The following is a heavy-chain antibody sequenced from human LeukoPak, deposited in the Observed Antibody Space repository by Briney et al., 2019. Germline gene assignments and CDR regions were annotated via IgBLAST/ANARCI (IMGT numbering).Heavy chain of an antibody. Sequence: GGALRLSCAASGFTFDDYARRWVRQAPGKGLEWVSGISWNSGSIGYADSVKGRFTISRDNAKNSLYLQMNSLRAEDTALYYCAKAFGGATGVIDYWGQGTLVTVSS. J-gene: IGHJ4*02. D-gene: IGHD1-26*01. CDR1: GFTFDDYA. CDR2: ISWNSGSI. CDR3: AKAFGGATGVIDY. V-gene: IGHV3-9*01.